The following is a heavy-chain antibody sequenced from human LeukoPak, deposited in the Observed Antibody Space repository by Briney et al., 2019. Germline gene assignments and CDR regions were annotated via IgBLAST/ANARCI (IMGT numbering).Heavy chain of an antibody. CDR2: IYYSGNT. CDR3: ARHSHSGSFAY. V-gene: IGHV4-39*01. J-gene: IGHJ4*02. D-gene: IGHD1-26*01. Sequence: KPSETLSLTCTVSGGSISISSYYWAWIRQPPGTGLEWIGSIYYSGNTYYTPSLQSRVTISGDTSKNQFSLKLSSVTAADTAVYFCARHSHSGSFAYWGQGTLVTVSS. CDR1: GGSISISSYY.